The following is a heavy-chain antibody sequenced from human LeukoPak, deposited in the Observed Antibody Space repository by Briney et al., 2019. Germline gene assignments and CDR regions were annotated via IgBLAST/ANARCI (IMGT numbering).Heavy chain of an antibody. CDR3: ERDLGYSGGHGLDV. CDR1: GFTFTDYA. V-gene: IGHV3-33*08. J-gene: IGHJ6*02. Sequence: GGSLRLSCAASGFTFTDYAMHWVRRAPGEGLEWVALISSSGSNKYYAASVKGRFTIYRDNAKNMLYLQMNSLSAEDTAVYYCERDLGYSGGHGLDVWGQGATVSVSS. CDR2: ISSSGSNK. D-gene: IGHD6-19*01.